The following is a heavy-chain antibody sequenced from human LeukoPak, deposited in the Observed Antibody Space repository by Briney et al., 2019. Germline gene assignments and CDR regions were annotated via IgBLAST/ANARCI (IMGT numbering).Heavy chain of an antibody. CDR2: IIPIFGTA. V-gene: IGHV1-69*13. CDR3: ARSIGYCSSTSCYTLDY. Sequence: SVKVSCKASGGTFSSYAISWVRQAPGQGLEWMGGIIPIFGTANYAQKFQGRVTITADESTSTAYMELGSLRSEDTAVYYCARSIGYCSSTSCYTLDYWGQGTLVTVSS. D-gene: IGHD2-2*02. J-gene: IGHJ4*02. CDR1: GGTFSSYA.